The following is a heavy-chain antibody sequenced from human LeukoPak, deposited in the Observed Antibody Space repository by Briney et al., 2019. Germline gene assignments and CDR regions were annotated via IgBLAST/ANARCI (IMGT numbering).Heavy chain of an antibody. J-gene: IGHJ6*03. Sequence: WASVKVSCKASGYTFSTYGISWVRQAPGQGLEWMGWINPYNGNTNYAQKLQGRVTMTRDTSTSTVYMELSSLRSEDTAVYYCATGRVCSGGSCYFARYYYYYMDVWGKGTTVTVSS. V-gene: IGHV1-18*01. CDR2: INPYNGNT. D-gene: IGHD2-15*01. CDR1: GYTFSTYG. CDR3: ATGRVCSGGSCYFARYYYYYMDV.